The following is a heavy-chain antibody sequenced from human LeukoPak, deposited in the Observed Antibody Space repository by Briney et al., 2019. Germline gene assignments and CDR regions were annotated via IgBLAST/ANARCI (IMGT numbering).Heavy chain of an antibody. CDR1: GGSISSSSYY. D-gene: IGHD5-12*01. CDR2: IYYSGST. J-gene: IGHJ4*02. CDR3: ARESGGYDYNFDY. Sequence: SETLSLTCTVSGGSISSSSYYWGWIRQPPGKGLEWIGSIYYSGSTYYNPSLKSRVTISVDTSKNQFSLKLSSVTAADTAVYYCARESGGYDYNFDYWGQGTLVTVSS. V-gene: IGHV4-39*07.